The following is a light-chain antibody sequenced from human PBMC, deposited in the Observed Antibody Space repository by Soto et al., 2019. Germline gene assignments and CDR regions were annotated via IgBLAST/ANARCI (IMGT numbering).Light chain of an antibody. Sequence: QSALTQPASVSASPGQSITISCTGTSSDVGGYKFVSWYQHHPGKAPKLMIYEVSNRPSGVSNRFSGSKSGNTASLTISGLQAEDEADYYCSSYTSSSTHWVFGGGTKVTVL. CDR1: SSDVGGYKF. V-gene: IGLV2-14*01. CDR2: EVS. J-gene: IGLJ3*02. CDR3: SSYTSSSTHWV.